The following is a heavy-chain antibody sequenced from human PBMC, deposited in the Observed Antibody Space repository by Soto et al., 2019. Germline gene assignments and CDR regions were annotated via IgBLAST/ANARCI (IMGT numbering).Heavy chain of an antibody. CDR2: ISGSGGST. J-gene: IGHJ4*02. D-gene: IGHD6-13*01. CDR3: AKETSSTWFPLDS. CDR1: GFTFSSYA. V-gene: IGHV3-23*01. Sequence: EVQLLESGGGLVQPGGSLRLSCAASGFTFSSYAMSWVRQAPGKGLGWVSAISGSGGSTDYADSVKGRFTISSEHSRNTLYLQMNSLRAEDTAGYYCAKETSSTWFPLDSWGQGNLVTVSS.